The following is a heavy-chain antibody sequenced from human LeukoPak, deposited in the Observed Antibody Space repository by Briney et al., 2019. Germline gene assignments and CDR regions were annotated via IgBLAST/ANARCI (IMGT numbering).Heavy chain of an antibody. CDR2: ITGSDGNT. V-gene: IGHV3-23*01. Sequence: PGGSLRLSCAASGFTFAMSWVRQAPGKGLEWVSAITGSDGNTYYADPVKGRFTISRDNSENTLYLQMNSLRAEDTAVYYCAQWGDFDVLTGYYVPDFWGQGTLVTVSS. J-gene: IGHJ4*02. CDR3: AQWGDFDVLTGYYVPDF. D-gene: IGHD3-9*01. CDR1: GFTFA.